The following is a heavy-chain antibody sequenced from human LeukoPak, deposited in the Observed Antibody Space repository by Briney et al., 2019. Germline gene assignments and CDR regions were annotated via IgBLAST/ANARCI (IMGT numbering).Heavy chain of an antibody. CDR2: ISSSGSTI. V-gene: IGHV3-48*03. J-gene: IGHJ4*02. CDR3: ARDGKIWFGEDHLDY. CDR1: GFTFSSYE. Sequence: PGGSLRLSCAASGFTFSSYEMNWVRQAPGKGLEWVSYISSSGSTIYYADSVKGRFTISRDNAKNSLYLQMNSQRAEDTAVYYCARDGKIWFGEDHLDYWGQGTLVTVSS. D-gene: IGHD3-10*01.